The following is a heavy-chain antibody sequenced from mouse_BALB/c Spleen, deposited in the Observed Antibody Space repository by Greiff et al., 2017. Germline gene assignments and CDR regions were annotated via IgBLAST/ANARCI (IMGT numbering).Heavy chain of an antibody. V-gene: IGHV3-2*02. Sequence: EVQLQESGPGLVKPSQSLSLTCTVTGYSITSDYAWNWIRQFPGNKLEWMGYISYSGSTSYNPSLKSRISITRDTSKNQFFLQLNSVTTEDTATYYCAKIYYDYDDGDYWGQGTTLTVSS. J-gene: IGHJ2*01. D-gene: IGHD2-4*01. CDR2: ISYSGST. CDR1: GYSITSDYA. CDR3: AKIYYDYDDGDY.